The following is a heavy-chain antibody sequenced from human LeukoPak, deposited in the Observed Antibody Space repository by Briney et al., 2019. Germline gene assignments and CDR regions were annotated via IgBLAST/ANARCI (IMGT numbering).Heavy chain of an antibody. CDR2: ISRGGSAI. J-gene: IGHJ4*02. CDR1: GFIFSSYA. CDR3: AREGSGYYFDY. V-gene: IGHV3-48*03. D-gene: IGHD6-25*01. Sequence: GGSLRLSCAASGFIFSSYAMNWVRQAPGEGLEWVSYISRGGSAIYYADSVKDRFTISRDNAKNSLYLQMNSLRAEDTAIYYCAREGSGYYFDYWGQGTLVTVSS.